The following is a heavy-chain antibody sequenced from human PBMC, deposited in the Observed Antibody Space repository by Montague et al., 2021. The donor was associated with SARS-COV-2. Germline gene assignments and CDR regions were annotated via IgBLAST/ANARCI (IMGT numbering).Heavy chain of an antibody. D-gene: IGHD3-22*01. Sequence: TLSLTRTLSGGSINSGGYYWSWIRQHPGKGLEWIGYIYYSGSTYYXPSLKSRVTISVDTSKNQFSLKLSSVTAADTAVYYCARARITMIVAVNAFDIWGQGTMVTVSS. CDR3: ARARITMIVAVNAFDI. J-gene: IGHJ3*02. CDR1: GGSINSGGYY. V-gene: IGHV4-31*03. CDR2: IYYSGST.